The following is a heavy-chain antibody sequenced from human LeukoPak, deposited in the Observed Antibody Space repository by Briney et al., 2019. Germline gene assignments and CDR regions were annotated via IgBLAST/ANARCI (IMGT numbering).Heavy chain of an antibody. V-gene: IGHV4-59*01. CDR3: ARVKKEYYYYGMDV. CDR2: IYYSGST. J-gene: IGHJ6*02. CDR1: GGSISSYY. Sequence: SETLSLTCTVPGGSISSYYWSWIRQPPGKGLEWIGYIYYSGSTNYNPSLKSRVTISVDTSKNQFSLKLSSVTAADTAVYYCARVKKEYYYYGMDVWGQGTTVTVSS.